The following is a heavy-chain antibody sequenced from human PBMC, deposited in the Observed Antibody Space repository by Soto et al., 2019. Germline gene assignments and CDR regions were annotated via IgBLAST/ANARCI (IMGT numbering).Heavy chain of an antibody. V-gene: IGHV3-30*18. J-gene: IGHJ6*02. CDR3: AKDSGMDV. CDR1: GFTFSSYG. Sequence: GRSLRLSCAASGFTFSSYGMHWVRQAPGKGLEWVAVISYDGSNKYYADSVKGRFTISRDNSKNTLYLQMNSLRAEDTAVYYCAKDSGMDVWGQGTTVTVSS. CDR2: ISYDGSNK.